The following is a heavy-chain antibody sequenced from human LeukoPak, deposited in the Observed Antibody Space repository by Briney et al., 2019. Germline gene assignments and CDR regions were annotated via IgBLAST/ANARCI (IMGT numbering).Heavy chain of an antibody. V-gene: IGHV3-11*01. CDR2: SSTSGSTI. CDR1: GFIISDYY. CDR3: ARESYYYGSGAYDP. Sequence: GGSLRLSCAASGFIISDYYMSWIRQAPGKGLEWLSYSSTSGSTISYADSVKGRFTTSRDNAKNSLYLQMNSLRAEDTAVYYCARESYYYGSGAYDPWGKGTLVTVSS. D-gene: IGHD3-10*01. J-gene: IGHJ5*02.